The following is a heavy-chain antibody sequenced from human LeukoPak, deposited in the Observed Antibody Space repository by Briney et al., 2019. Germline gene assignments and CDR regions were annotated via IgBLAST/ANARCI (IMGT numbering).Heavy chain of an antibody. J-gene: IGHJ4*02. CDR1: GFTFSSYW. CDR2: IKQDGSEK. Sequence: PGGSLRLSCAASGFTFSSYWMSWVRQAPGKGLEWVANIKQDGSEKYYVDSMKGRFTISRDNAKNSLYLQMNSLRAEDTAVYYCARDRTYCSSTSCNPYFDYWGQGTLVTVSS. V-gene: IGHV3-7*01. D-gene: IGHD2-2*01. CDR3: ARDRTYCSSTSCNPYFDY.